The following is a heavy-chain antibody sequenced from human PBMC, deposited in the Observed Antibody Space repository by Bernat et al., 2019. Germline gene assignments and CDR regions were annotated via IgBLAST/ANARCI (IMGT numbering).Heavy chain of an antibody. J-gene: IGHJ4*02. CDR2: TDPGTSYY. CDR1: GYTFNDYL. D-gene: IGHD3-9*01. Sequence: EVQLVQSGAEVKKPGESLRISCKASGYTFNDYLITWLRQTPGKGLEWMAMTDPGTSYYNYNPSFQGHVTISVDESITTAYLQWSSLKASDTAIYYCARHPHYDILTAEFDFWGQGTLVTVSS. V-gene: IGHV5-10-1*01. CDR3: ARHPHYDILTAEFDF.